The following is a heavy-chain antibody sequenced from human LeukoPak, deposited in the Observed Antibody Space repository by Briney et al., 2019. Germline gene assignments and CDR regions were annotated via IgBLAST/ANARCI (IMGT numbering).Heavy chain of an antibody. CDR2: INPNSGGT. Sequence: ASVKVSCKASGYTFTSYDINWVRQATGQGLEWMGWINPNSGGTDYAQKFQGRVTMTRDTSISTAYMELSRLRSDDTAVYYCARVGTMIIVDFDYWGQGTLVTVSS. D-gene: IGHD3-22*01. J-gene: IGHJ4*02. CDR3: ARVGTMIIVDFDY. V-gene: IGHV1-2*02. CDR1: GYTFTSYD.